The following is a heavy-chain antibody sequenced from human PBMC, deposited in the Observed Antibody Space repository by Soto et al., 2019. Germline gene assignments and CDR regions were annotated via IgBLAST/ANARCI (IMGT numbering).Heavy chain of an antibody. Sequence: EVQLLESGGGLIQPGGSLRVSCTASGFTFSNYGMSWVRQAPGKGLEWVSSISGSGGGIYYADSVRGRFTISRDNSKYTLYLQMNDLRVEDTAVYYCAKNPSLIVVEWFDPWGQGTLVTVSS. D-gene: IGHD2-15*01. V-gene: IGHV3-23*01. CDR1: GFTFSNYG. CDR3: AKNPSLIVVEWFDP. CDR2: ISGSGGGI. J-gene: IGHJ5*02.